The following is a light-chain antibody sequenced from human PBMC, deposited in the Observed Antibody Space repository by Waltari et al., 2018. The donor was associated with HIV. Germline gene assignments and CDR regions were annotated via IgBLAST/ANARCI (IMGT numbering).Light chain of an antibody. Sequence: SSELTQDPAVSVALGQTVRITCQGDSLRTYYASWYQQKPGQAPILVIYGENKRPSGIPDRFSGSTSGNTASLTITGAQAEDEADYYCDARDSTGNSLEWVFGGGTKLTVL. CDR3: DARDSTGNSLEWV. CDR1: SLRTYY. CDR2: GEN. J-gene: IGLJ3*02. V-gene: IGLV3-19*01.